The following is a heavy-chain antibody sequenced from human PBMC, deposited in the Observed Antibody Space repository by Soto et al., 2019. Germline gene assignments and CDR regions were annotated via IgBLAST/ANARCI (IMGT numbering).Heavy chain of an antibody. Sequence: SDTLSLTCTVSGGSISSVDPYWSWIRQPPGKGLEWIGYINYSGSTYYNPSLKSRATISRDTSKNQFSLKLTSVTAADTAVYYCARALGILTGYYRPWGQGTLVTVSS. CDR2: INYSGST. V-gene: IGHV4-30-4*02. J-gene: IGHJ5*02. CDR1: GGSISSVDPY. CDR3: ARALGILTGYYRP. D-gene: IGHD3-9*01.